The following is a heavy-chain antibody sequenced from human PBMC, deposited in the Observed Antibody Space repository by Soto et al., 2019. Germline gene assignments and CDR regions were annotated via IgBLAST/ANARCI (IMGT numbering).Heavy chain of an antibody. Sequence: PSETLSLTCTVSGASISGFYWSWIRKSAGKGLEWIGRIYATGTTDYNPSLKSRAMMSVDTSKKQFSLKLRSVTAADTALYYCVRDGTKTLRDWFDPWGQGISVTVSS. V-gene: IGHV4-4*07. CDR3: VRDGTKTLRDWFDP. CDR1: GASISGFY. D-gene: IGHD1-1*01. J-gene: IGHJ5*02. CDR2: IYATGTT.